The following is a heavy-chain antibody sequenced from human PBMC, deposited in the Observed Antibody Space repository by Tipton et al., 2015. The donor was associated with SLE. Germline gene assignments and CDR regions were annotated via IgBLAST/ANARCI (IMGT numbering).Heavy chain of an antibody. CDR1: GFTFSTYG. D-gene: IGHD1-26*01. J-gene: IGHJ4*02. V-gene: IGHV3-7*01. CDR2: INQDSSEQ. Sequence: SLRLSCAASGFTFSTYGMHWVRQAPGTGLEWVANINQDSSEQNYVDSVKGRFTISRDNAKNSLYLQMNSLRAEDTAMYYCAKDGGSHRFDYWGQGTLVTVSS. CDR3: AKDGGSHRFDY.